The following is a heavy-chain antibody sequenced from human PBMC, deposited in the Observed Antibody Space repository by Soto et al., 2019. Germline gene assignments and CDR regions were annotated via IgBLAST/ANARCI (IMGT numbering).Heavy chain of an antibody. CDR2: ISNYDNT. V-gene: IGHV3-21*01. J-gene: IGHJ4*02. CDR1: GFTVNTFN. Sequence: EVRLEESGGGLVKPGGSLRLSCAASGFTVNTFNMNWVRQAPGKGLEWVSSISNYDNTAYADSVKGRFTVSRDNAKNSLFLQMNSLRAEDTAVYYCTLYDALVFYFWGQGALVTVSS. D-gene: IGHD2-8*01. CDR3: TLYDALVFYF.